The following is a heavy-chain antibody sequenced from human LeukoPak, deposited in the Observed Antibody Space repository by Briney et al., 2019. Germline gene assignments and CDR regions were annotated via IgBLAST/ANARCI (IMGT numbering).Heavy chain of an antibody. Sequence: SVKVSCKASGGTFSSYAISWVRQAPGQGLEWMGGIIPIFGTANYAQKFQGRVTITADKSTSTAYMELSSLRSKDTAVYYCARSYVYDSYYFDYWGQGTLVTVSS. CDR1: GGTFSSYA. CDR2: IIPIFGTA. J-gene: IGHJ4*02. V-gene: IGHV1-69*06. D-gene: IGHD5/OR15-5a*01. CDR3: ARSYVYDSYYFDY.